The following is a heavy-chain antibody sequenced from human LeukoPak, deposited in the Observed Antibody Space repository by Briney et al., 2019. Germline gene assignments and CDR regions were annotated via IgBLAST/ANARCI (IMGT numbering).Heavy chain of an antibody. Sequence: PSETLSPPCAVHGRPFSGYYWTWIRQPPGKGPELIGEINHSGSTNCDGSLKSLVTISVDTSKNQFHLKLSSVTAADTAVYYCARERIVGNYFDYWGQGTLVSVSS. CDR1: GRPFSGYY. V-gene: IGHV4-34*01. CDR3: ARERIVGNYFDY. J-gene: IGHJ4*02. CDR2: INHSGST. D-gene: IGHD3-22*01.